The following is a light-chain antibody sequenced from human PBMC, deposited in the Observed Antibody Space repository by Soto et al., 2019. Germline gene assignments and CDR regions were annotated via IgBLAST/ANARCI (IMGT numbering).Light chain of an antibody. Sequence: QSALTQPPSASGSAGQSVTISCTGPTNDVGGFNYVSWYQQHPGRVPKLIIYEVDKRPSGVPDRFSGSKSGNTASLTVSGLQADDEADYYCISYAGNSNYVFGTGTKV. CDR1: TNDVGGFNY. CDR3: ISYAGNSNYV. J-gene: IGLJ1*01. V-gene: IGLV2-8*01. CDR2: EVD.